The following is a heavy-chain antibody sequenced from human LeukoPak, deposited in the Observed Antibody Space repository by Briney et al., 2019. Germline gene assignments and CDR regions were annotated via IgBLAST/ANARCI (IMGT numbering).Heavy chain of an antibody. J-gene: IGHJ4*02. CDR3: AKAEAQYYFDF. CDR2: ISGSGANT. V-gene: IGHV3-23*01. CDR1: GFTFSTYA. Sequence: GGSLRLSCAASGFTFSTYAMSWVRQAPGKGLKWVSGISGSGANTYYADSAKGRFTISRDNSKNTLYLQMNSLRAEDTAVYFCAKAEAQYYFDFWGQGTLVTVSS. D-gene: IGHD6-6*01.